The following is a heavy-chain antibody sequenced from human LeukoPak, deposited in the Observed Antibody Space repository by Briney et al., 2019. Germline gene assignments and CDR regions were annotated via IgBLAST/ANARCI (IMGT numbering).Heavy chain of an antibody. CDR3: AREHRSSKYFDS. J-gene: IGHJ4*02. Sequence: SETLSLTCSVSGGSIAINHYYWGWIRQPPGKGLEWIGSGLYTGNTYSNPSLRSRVTISVDTSKNEFSLKMNSVTAADTAVYYCAREHRSSKYFDSWGQGALMIVSS. D-gene: IGHD6-6*01. CDR1: GGSIAINHYY. V-gene: IGHV4-39*02. CDR2: GLYTGNT.